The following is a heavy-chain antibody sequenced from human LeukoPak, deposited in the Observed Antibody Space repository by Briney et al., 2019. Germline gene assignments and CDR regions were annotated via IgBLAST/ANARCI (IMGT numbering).Heavy chain of an antibody. V-gene: IGHV3-23*01. CDR1: GFTFSNHA. D-gene: IGHD3-3*01. CDR3: VRNDTSGVGLDY. J-gene: IGHJ4*02. CDR2: ISDRGTSI. Sequence: PGGSLRLSCAASGFTFSNHAMTWVRQAPGKGLEWVSHISDRGTSINYAVSVKGRFSISRDNAKNTLYLQMNSLRDEDTAVYYCVRNDTSGVGLDYWGQGSLVTVSS.